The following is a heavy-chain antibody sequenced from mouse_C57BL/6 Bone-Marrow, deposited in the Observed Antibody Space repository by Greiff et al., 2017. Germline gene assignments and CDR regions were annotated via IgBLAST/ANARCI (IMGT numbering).Heavy chain of an antibody. Sequence: EVHLQQSGPELVKPGASVKISCKASGYTFTDYYMNWVKQSPGKSLEWIGDINPNNGGTSYNQKLKGKATLTVDKSSSTAYLELRSLTSEDSAVYYCARDYYGSSWYFDYWGQGTILTVSS. J-gene: IGHJ2*01. CDR1: GYTFTDYY. CDR3: ARDYYGSSWYFDY. CDR2: INPNNGGT. D-gene: IGHD1-1*01. V-gene: IGHV1-26*01.